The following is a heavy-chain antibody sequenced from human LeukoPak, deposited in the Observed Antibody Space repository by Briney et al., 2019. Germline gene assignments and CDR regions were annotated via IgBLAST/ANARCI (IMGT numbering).Heavy chain of an antibody. CDR2: INYSGST. D-gene: IGHD2-2*01. CDR1: GGSISSYY. J-gene: IGHJ5*02. V-gene: IGHV4-59*01. CDR3: ARGYSTSLSRFDP. Sequence: SETLSLTCTVSGGSISSYYWSWIRQPPGKGLEWIGYINYSGSTNYNPSLKSRVTISIDTSKNQFSLKASSVNAADTAVYYCARGYSTSLSRFDPWGQGTLVTVSS.